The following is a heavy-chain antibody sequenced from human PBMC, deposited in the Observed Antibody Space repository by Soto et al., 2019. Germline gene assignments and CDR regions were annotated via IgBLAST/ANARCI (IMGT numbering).Heavy chain of an antibody. V-gene: IGHV4-39*01. CDR1: GASISVHSYY. D-gene: IGHD3-9*01. J-gene: IGHJ5*02. CDR3: TRRYNRNDNYFDP. Sequence: SETLSLTCTVSGASISVHSYYWTWIRQPPGKGLEWIGSSYYSGTTYFNPSLKSRATISVDTSKNQFSLRLTSVTAADTAIYYCTRRYNRNDNYFDPWGPGALVTVSS. CDR2: SYYSGTT.